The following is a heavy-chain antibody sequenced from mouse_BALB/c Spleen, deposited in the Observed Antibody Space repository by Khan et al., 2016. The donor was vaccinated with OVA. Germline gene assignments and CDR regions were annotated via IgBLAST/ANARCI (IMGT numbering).Heavy chain of an antibody. D-gene: IGHD1-1*01. J-gene: IGHJ2*01. CDR2: IYPSDSYT. CDR1: GYTFTSYW. CDR3: TSSLDYFGSSLDY. V-gene: IGHV1-69*02. Sequence: QVQLQQPGAELVRPGASVKLSCKASGYTFTSYWINWVIQRPGQGLEWLGNIYPSDSYTNYNQTFKDQATLTVDKSSSTAYMQLSSPTSEDSAVYYCTSSLDYFGSSLDYWGQGTTLIVSS.